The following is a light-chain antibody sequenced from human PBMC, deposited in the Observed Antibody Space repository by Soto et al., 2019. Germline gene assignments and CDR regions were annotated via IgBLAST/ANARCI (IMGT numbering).Light chain of an antibody. CDR2: GAS. CDR3: QQYDNWLRT. Sequence: EIVMTQSPGTLSVSPGERATLSCRASQSVSSNLAWYQQKPGQAPRLLIYGASTRATGIPERFSGIGSGTEFTLTISSLQSEDLAVYYCQQYDNWLRTFGQGTKLEIK. CDR1: QSVSSN. J-gene: IGKJ2*01. V-gene: IGKV3-15*01.